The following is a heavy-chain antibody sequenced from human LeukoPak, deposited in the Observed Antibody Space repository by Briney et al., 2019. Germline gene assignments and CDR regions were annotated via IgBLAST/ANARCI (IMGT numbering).Heavy chain of an antibody. CDR3: AREEACSGDSCFYGMDV. D-gene: IGHD2-15*01. CDR1: GGPISSYY. J-gene: IGHJ6*02. CDR2: IYYSGST. V-gene: IGHV4-59*01. Sequence: SETLSLTCTGPGGPISSYYWTWIRQPPGKGLEWIGYIYYSGSTNYNPSLKSRVTISADTAKHQFSLTLSSVTAADTAVYYCAREEACSGDSCFYGMDVWGQGTTVTVSS.